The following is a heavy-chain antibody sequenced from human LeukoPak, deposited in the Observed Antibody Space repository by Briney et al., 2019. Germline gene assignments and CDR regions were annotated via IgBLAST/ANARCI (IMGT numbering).Heavy chain of an antibody. Sequence: GGSLRLSCAASGFTFSSYEMNWVRQAPGKGLEWVSYISSSGSTIYYADSVKGRFTISRDNAKNSLYLQMNSLRAEDTAVYYCAKNGVGATNDYYMDVWGKGTTVTVSS. CDR2: ISSSGSTI. J-gene: IGHJ6*03. V-gene: IGHV3-48*03. CDR1: GFTFSSYE. CDR3: AKNGVGATNDYYMDV. D-gene: IGHD1-26*01.